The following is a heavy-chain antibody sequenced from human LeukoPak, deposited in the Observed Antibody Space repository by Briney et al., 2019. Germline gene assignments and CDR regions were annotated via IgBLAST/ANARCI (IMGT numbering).Heavy chain of an antibody. V-gene: IGHV3-23*01. J-gene: IGHJ4*02. D-gene: IGHD3-9*01. Sequence: GGSLRLSCAASGCTFSSYVMSWVRQAPGKGLEWVSAISGSGGSTYYADSVKGRFTISRDNSKNTLYLQMNSLRAEDTAVYYCAARRYFDWLFPIDYWGQGTLVTVSS. CDR3: AARRYFDWLFPIDY. CDR1: GCTFSSYV. CDR2: ISGSGGST.